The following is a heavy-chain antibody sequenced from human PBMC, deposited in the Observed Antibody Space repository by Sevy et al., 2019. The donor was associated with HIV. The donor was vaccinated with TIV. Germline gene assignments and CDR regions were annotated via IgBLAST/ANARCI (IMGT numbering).Heavy chain of an antibody. CDR1: GFTFSSYE. J-gene: IGHJ5*02. Sequence: VGSLRLSCEASGFTFSSYEMNWVRQAPGKELEWVSYISSSGTTIKYADSVKGRFTISRDNAKNSLYMQMNSLRAEDTAVYYCARVDANYDKGFDPWGQGTLVTVSS. V-gene: IGHV3-48*03. CDR2: ISSSGTTI. D-gene: IGHD3-22*01. CDR3: ARVDANYDKGFDP.